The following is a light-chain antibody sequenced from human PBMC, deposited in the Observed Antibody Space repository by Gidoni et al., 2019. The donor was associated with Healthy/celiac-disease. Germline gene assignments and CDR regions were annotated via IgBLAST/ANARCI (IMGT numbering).Light chain of an antibody. CDR2: GAS. J-gene: IGKJ3*01. CDR3: QQYNNWPRT. CDR1: QSVSSN. V-gene: IGKV3-15*01. Sequence: IVMTQSPATLSVSPGERATLSCRASQSVSSNLAWYQQKPGQAPRLLIYGASTRATGIPARFSGSGSGTEFTLTISSLQSEDFAVYYCQQYNNWPRTFGPXTKVDIK.